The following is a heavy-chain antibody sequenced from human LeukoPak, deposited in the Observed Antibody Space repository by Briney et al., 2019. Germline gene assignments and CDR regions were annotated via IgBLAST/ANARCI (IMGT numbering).Heavy chain of an antibody. Sequence: KPGGSLRVSCAASGFTFSTYAMSWVRQAPGKGLEWVSTISSSSSYIYYADSVKGRFTISRDKAKNSLFLQMNSLRAEDTAVYYCGRLGNTSWYEPIDYWGQGTLVTVSS. V-gene: IGHV3-21*01. CDR2: ISSSSSYI. J-gene: IGHJ4*02. CDR3: GRLGNTSWYEPIDY. D-gene: IGHD6-13*01. CDR1: GFTFSTYA.